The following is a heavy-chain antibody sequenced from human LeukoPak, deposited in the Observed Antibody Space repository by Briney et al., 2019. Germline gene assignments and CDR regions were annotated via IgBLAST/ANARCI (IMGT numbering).Heavy chain of an antibody. CDR1: GFTFKNYR. J-gene: IGHJ4*02. Sequence: GGSLRLSCTASGFTFKNYRMTWVRQAPGKGLEWVASMKDDGNEIQYVDSVKGRFTISRDDAKNSLYLQMNNLRAEDTAVYYCARNRATNDYWGQGTLVTVSS. V-gene: IGHV3-7*01. CDR3: ARNRATNDY. CDR2: MKDDGNEI. D-gene: IGHD1-26*01.